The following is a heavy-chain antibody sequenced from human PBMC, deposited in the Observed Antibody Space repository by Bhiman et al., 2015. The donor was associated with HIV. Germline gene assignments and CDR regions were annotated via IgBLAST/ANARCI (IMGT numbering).Heavy chain of an antibody. CDR2: LSGSGGST. Sequence: EVQLLESGGGLVQPGGSLRLSCAASGFTFNNYAMSWVRQAPGKGLDWVSALSGSGGSTYYADSVKGRFTISRDNSMNTLYLQMNSLRAEDTAVYYCAKYLSMGDPTFSPLIDSWGQGTLVTVSS. CDR3: AKYLSMGDPTFSPLIDS. J-gene: IGHJ4*02. D-gene: IGHD2-21*02. V-gene: IGHV3-23*01. CDR1: GFTFNNYA.